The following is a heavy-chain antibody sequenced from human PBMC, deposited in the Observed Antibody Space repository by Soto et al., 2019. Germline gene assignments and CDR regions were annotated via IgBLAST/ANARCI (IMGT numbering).Heavy chain of an antibody. D-gene: IGHD1-7*01. CDR3: ARHKNRGTRNYYYYYGMDV. Sequence: SETLSLTCTVSGGSISSSSYYWGWIRQPPGKGLEWIGSIYYSGSTYYNPSLKSRVTISVDTSKNQFSLKLSSVTAADTAVYYCARHKNRGTRNYYYYYGMDVWGQGTTVTVSS. J-gene: IGHJ6*02. V-gene: IGHV4-39*01. CDR2: IYYSGST. CDR1: GGSISSSSYY.